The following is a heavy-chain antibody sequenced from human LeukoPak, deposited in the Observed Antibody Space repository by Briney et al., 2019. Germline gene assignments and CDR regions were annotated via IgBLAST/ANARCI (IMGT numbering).Heavy chain of an antibody. CDR1: GYTFTGYY. CDR2: INPNSGGT. V-gene: IGHV1-2*02. Sequence: ASVKVSRKASGYTFTGYYMHWVRQAPGQGLEWMGWINPNSGGTNYAQKFQGRVTMTRDTSISTAYMELSRLRSDDTAVYYCARDSQTGYYFDYWGQGTLVTVSS. CDR3: ARDSQTGYYFDY. J-gene: IGHJ4*02. D-gene: IGHD3-10*01.